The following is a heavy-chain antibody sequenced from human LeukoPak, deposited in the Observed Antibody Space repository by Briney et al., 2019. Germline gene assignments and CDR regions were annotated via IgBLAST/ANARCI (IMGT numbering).Heavy chain of an antibody. CDR2: ISYDGSNK. CDR3: AKAEITVAVDY. D-gene: IGHD6-19*01. Sequence: GRSLRLSCAASGFTFSSYGMHWVRQAPGKGLEWVAVISYDGSNKYYADSVKGRFTISRDNSKNTLYLQMNSLRAEDTAVYYCAKAEITVAVDYWGQGTLFTVSS. CDR1: GFTFSSYG. V-gene: IGHV3-30*18. J-gene: IGHJ4*02.